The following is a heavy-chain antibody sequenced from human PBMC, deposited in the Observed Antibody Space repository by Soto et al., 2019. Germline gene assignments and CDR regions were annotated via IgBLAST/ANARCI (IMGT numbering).Heavy chain of an antibody. J-gene: IGHJ3*02. V-gene: IGHV4-59*08. CDR1: GGSISSYY. Sequence: SETLSLTCTVSGGSISSYYWSWIRQPPGKGLEWIGYIYYSGSTNYNPSLKSRVTISVDTSKNQFSLKLSSVTAADTAVYYCARGLGTPDAFDIWGQGTMVTVSS. CDR2: IYYSGST. D-gene: IGHD3-16*01. CDR3: ARGLGTPDAFDI.